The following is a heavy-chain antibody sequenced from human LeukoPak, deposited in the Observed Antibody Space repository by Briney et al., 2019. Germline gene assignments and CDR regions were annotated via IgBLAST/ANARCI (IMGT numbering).Heavy chain of an antibody. D-gene: IGHD3-22*01. Sequence: GGSLRLSCAASGFTFSNYAMTWVRQAPGKGLEWVSSIDESGGTYYADSVKGRFTISRDNFKNTLYLQMNSLRAEDTAVYYCAKDYSVTVVVLFDYWGQGTLVTVSS. J-gene: IGHJ4*02. CDR1: GFTFSNYA. V-gene: IGHV3-23*01. CDR3: AKDYSVTVVVLFDY. CDR2: IDESGGT.